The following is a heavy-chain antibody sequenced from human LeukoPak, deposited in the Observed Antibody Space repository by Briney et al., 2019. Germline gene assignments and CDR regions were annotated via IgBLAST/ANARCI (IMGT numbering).Heavy chain of an antibody. CDR2: ISSSSSYI. CDR1: GFTFSSYS. D-gene: IGHD6-13*01. Sequence: GGSLRLSCAASGFTFSSYSMNWVRQAPGKGLEWVSSISSSSSYIYYADSVKGRFTISRDNAKNSLYLQMNSLRTEDTALYYCANLIAAADPAYWGQGTLVTASS. CDR3: ANLIAAADPAY. V-gene: IGHV3-21*04. J-gene: IGHJ4*02.